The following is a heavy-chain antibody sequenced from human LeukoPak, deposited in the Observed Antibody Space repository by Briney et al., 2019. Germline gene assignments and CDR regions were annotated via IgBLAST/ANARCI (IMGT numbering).Heavy chain of an antibody. CDR1: GYTLTELS. J-gene: IGHJ4*02. CDR2: FDPEDGET. Sequence: ASVKVSGKVSGYTLTELSMHWVRQAPGKGLEWMGGFDPEDGETIYAQKFQGRVTMTEDTSTDTAYMELSSLRSEDTAVYYCARDPYGYSYGYTVFYFDYWGQGTLVTVSS. V-gene: IGHV1-24*01. D-gene: IGHD5-18*01. CDR3: ARDPYGYSYGYTVFYFDY.